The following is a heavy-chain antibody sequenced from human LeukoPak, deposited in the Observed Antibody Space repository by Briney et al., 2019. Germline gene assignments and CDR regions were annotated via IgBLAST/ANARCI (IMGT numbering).Heavy chain of an antibody. CDR2: ISYDGSNR. CDR1: GFTFSSYG. V-gene: IGHV3-30*18. J-gene: IGHJ4*02. Sequence: GGSLRLSCAASGFTFSSYGMHWVRQAPGKGLEWVAVISYDGSNRYYADSVKGRFTISRDNSKNTLYLQMNSLRAEDTAVYYCAKEEYDILTRCPTFDYWGQGTLVTVSS. D-gene: IGHD3-9*01. CDR3: AKEEYDILTRCPTFDY.